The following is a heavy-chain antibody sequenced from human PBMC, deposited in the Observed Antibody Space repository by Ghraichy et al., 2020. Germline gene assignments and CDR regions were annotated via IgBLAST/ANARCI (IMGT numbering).Heavy chain of an antibody. CDR3: ARDYFGSGRGGLDY. D-gene: IGHD3-10*01. V-gene: IGHV3-30*04. CDR1: GFTFSRSD. Sequence: GESLNISCAGSGFTFSRSDMHWVRQAPGKGLEWTAVISHDGSSKYYAGSVRGRFTISRDNSRNTLSLQMNNLRPEDTAVYYCARDYFGSGRGGLDYWGQGTVVTVSS. J-gene: IGHJ4*02. CDR2: ISHDGSSK.